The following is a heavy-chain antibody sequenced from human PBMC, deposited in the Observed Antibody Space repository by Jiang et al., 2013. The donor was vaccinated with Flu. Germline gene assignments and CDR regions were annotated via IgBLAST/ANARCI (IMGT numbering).Heavy chain of an antibody. J-gene: IGHJ4*02. CDR2: VSGSGTTI. V-gene: IGHV3-48*01. Sequence: VQLVESGGGLVQPGGSLRLSCATSGFTFSSYNMNWVRQAPGKGLEWVSYVSGSGTTIYYADSVKGRFTISRDNAKNSLYLQMNSLRAEDTAVYYCARDGPTDWVFDYWGQGTLVTVSS. D-gene: IGHD3/OR15-3a*01. CDR3: ARDGPTDWVFDY. CDR1: GFTFSSYN.